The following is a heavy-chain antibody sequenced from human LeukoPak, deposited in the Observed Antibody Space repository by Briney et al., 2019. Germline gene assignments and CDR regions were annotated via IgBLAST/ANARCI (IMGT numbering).Heavy chain of an antibody. CDR1: GFTFSSYA. CDR2: ISSSSSTI. Sequence: GGSLRLSCAASGFTFSSYAMSWVRQAPGKGLEWVSYISSSSSTIYYADSVKGRFTISRDNAKNSLYLQMNSLRAEDTAVYYCARVGYTVPDYWGQGTLVTVSS. CDR3: ARVGYTVPDY. D-gene: IGHD4-11*01. V-gene: IGHV3-48*01. J-gene: IGHJ4*02.